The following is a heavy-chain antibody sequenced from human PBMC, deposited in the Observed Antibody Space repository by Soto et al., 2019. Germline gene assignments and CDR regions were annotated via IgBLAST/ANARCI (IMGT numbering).Heavy chain of an antibody. D-gene: IGHD2-2*01. CDR3: ARDGRRGYCSSTSCPSGTFDI. CDR1: GGSISSGGYY. CDR2: IYYSGST. V-gene: IGHV4-31*03. Sequence: SETLSLTCTVSGGSISSGGYYWSWIRQHPGKGLEWIGYIYYSGSTYYNPSLKSRVTISVDTSKNQFSLKLSSVTAADTAVYYCARDGRRGYCSSTSCPSGTFDIWGQGTMVTVSS. J-gene: IGHJ3*02.